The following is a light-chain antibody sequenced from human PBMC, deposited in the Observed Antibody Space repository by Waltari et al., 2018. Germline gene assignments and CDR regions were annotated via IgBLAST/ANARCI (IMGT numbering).Light chain of an antibody. CDR1: QSLLHRDGKTY. Sequence: DIVMTQTPLSLSVTPGQPASISCQSSQSLLHRDGKTYLYWHLQRPGQSPQLLIYEVSKRFSGVPHRFSGSGSGTNFTLTIARAEADDVGVYYCMQGINVPPTFGGGTRVDIK. CDR3: MQGINVPPT. V-gene: IGKV2-29*02. CDR2: EVS. J-gene: IGKJ4*01.